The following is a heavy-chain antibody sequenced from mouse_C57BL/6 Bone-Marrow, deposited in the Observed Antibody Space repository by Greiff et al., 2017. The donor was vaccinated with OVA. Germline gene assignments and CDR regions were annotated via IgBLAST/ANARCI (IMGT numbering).Heavy chain of an antibody. Sequence: EVQVVESEGGLVQPGSSMKLSCTASGFTFSDYYMAWVRQVPEKGLEWVANINYDGSSTYYLDSLKSRFIISRDNAKNILYLQMSSLKSEDTATYYRARDYCGSSHWYFDVWGTGTTVTVSS. V-gene: IGHV5-16*01. D-gene: IGHD1-1*01. CDR2: INYDGSST. CDR1: GFTFSDYY. CDR3: ARDYCGSSHWYFDV. J-gene: IGHJ1*03.